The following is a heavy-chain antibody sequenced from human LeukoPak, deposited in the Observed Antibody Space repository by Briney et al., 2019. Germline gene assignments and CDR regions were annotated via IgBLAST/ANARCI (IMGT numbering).Heavy chain of an antibody. D-gene: IGHD2-15*01. J-gene: IGHJ4*02. CDR1: GGSISSNY. CDR3: ARQTHYTPAFDY. V-gene: IGHV4-59*08. Sequence: PSQTLSLTCTVSGGSISSNYWSWIRHPPGKGMEWIGYIYYSGGTNYNPPLKSRVTISRNTSKNQFSLTLTSVTAADTAVYYCARQTHYTPAFDYWGQGTLVTVSS. CDR2: IYYSGGT.